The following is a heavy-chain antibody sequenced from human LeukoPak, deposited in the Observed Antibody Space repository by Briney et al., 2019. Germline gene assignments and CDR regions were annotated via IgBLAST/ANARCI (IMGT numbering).Heavy chain of an antibody. CDR1: GYTFTSYA. CDR2: INAGNGNT. V-gene: IGHV1-3*01. D-gene: IGHD5-12*01. J-gene: IGHJ6*02. CDR3: ARQKFREYSGFPLIEGMDV. Sequence: GALVKVSCKASGYTFTSYAMHWVRQAPGQRLEWMGWINAGNGNTKYSEKFQGRVSITRDTSASTAYMELSSLRSEDTAVYYCARQKFREYSGFPLIEGMDVWGQGTTVTVSS.